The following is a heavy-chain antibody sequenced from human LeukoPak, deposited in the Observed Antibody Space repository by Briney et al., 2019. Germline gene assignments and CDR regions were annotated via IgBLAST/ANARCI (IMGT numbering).Heavy chain of an antibody. J-gene: IGHJ6*03. CDR2: INPNSGGT. V-gene: IGHV1-2*02. Sequence: ASVKVSCKASGYTFTGSYMHWVRQAPGQGLEWMGWINPNSGGTNYAQKFQGRVTMTRDTSISTAYMELSRLRSDDTAVYYCARETRESYYYYYMDVWGKGTTVTVSS. CDR1: GYTFTGSY. CDR3: ARETRESYYYYYMDV.